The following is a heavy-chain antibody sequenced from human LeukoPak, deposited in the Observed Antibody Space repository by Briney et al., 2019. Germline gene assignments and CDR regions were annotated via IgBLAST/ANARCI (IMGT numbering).Heavy chain of an antibody. D-gene: IGHD3-22*01. J-gene: IGHJ4*02. CDR1: GYTFTGYY. CDR2: INPNSGGT. CDR3: ARGTYYYDSSFRHYFDY. V-gene: IGHV1-2*02. Sequence: GASVTVSCKASGYTFTGYYMHWVRQAPGQGLEWMGWINPNSGGTNYAQKFQGRVTMTRDTSISTAYMELSRLRSDDTAVYYCARGTYYYDSSFRHYFDYWGQGTLVTVSS.